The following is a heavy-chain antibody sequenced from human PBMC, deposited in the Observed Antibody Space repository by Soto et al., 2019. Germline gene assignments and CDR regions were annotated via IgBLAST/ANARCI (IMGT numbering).Heavy chain of an antibody. CDR3: ARLAVPDYDFWSGPSSYYYYMDV. J-gene: IGHJ6*03. CDR1: GYTFTSYG. CDR2: ISAYIGNA. V-gene: IGHV1-18*01. D-gene: IGHD3-3*01. Sequence: GASVKVSCKASGYTFTSYGISWVRQAPGQGLEWMGWISAYIGNANYAQKFQGRVTITADKSTSTAYMELSSLRSEDTAVYYCARLAVPDYDFWSGPSSYYYYMDVWGKGTTVTAP.